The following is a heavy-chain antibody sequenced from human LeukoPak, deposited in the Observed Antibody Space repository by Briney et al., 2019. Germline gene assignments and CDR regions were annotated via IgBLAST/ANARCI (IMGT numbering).Heavy chain of an antibody. J-gene: IGHJ4*02. D-gene: IGHD3-22*01. V-gene: IGHV3-7*01. Sequence: PGGSLRLSCAASGFTFSSYWMSWVRQAPGKGLEWVANIKQDGSEKYYVDSVKGRFTISRDNAKNSLYLQMNSLRDEDTAVYYCARGRPYDSSGYYYNWGQGTLVTVS. CDR1: GFTFSSYW. CDR2: IKQDGSEK. CDR3: ARGRPYDSSGYYYN.